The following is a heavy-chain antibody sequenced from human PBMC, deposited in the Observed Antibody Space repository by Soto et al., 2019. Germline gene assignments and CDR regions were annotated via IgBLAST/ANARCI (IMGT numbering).Heavy chain of an antibody. J-gene: IGHJ4*02. V-gene: IGHV3-15*01. CDR1: GFTFSNAW. Sequence: EVQLVESGGGLVKSGGSLRLSCAASGFTFSNAWMNWVRQAPGKGLEWVGHIKSKTNGGTTDYAASVKGRFTISRDDSKTTVYLQMNSLRTEDSAVYYCTTDSTIFGVVWAVGYWGQGTLVTVSS. D-gene: IGHD3-3*01. CDR3: TTDSTIFGVVWAVGY. CDR2: IKSKTNGGTT.